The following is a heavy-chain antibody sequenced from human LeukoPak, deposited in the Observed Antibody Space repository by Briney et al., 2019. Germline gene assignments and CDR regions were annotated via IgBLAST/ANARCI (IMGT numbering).Heavy chain of an antibody. J-gene: IGHJ4*02. CDR2: IRYDGSDK. CDR1: GFTFSGYG. D-gene: IGHD4-17*01. CDR3: AKSHAHDYGDFSDY. V-gene: IGHV3-30*02. Sequence: GGSLRLSCAPSGFTFSGYGMHWVRQAPGKGLEWVAFIRYDGSDKYYADSVRGRFTISRDNSKNTLYLQVNSRRAEDTAMYYCAKSHAHDYGDFSDYWGQGTLVIVSS.